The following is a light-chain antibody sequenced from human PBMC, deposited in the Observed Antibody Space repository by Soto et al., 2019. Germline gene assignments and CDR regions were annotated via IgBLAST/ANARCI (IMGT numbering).Light chain of an antibody. J-gene: IGLJ1*01. V-gene: IGLV2-11*01. CDR1: SRDVDAYDF. Sequence: QSVLTQPRSVSGSPGQSVAISCTGTSRDVDAYDFVSWYQHHPGKAPKLIISEVSKRPSGVSHRFSGSKSGNTASLTISGLQAEDEADYFCCSSAGSFYVFGTGNKVTVL. CDR3: CSSAGSFYV. CDR2: EVS.